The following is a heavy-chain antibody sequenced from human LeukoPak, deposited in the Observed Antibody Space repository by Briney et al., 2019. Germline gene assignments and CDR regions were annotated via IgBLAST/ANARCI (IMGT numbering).Heavy chain of an antibody. CDR2: INTNTGNP. CDR1: GNTLIKYG. CDR3: ASESGYYQSYYYYYMDV. D-gene: IGHD3-3*01. Sequence: ASVKVSCKASGNTLIKYGMNWVRQAPGQGLEWMGWINTNTGNPTYAQGFTGRFVFSLDTSVSTAYLQISSLKAEDTAVYYCASESGYYQSYYYYYMDVWGKGTTVTVSS. V-gene: IGHV7-4-1*02. J-gene: IGHJ6*03.